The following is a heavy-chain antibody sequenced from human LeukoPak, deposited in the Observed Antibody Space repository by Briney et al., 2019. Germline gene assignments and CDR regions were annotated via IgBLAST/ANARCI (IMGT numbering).Heavy chain of an antibody. CDR2: IRYDGSNK. J-gene: IGHJ4*02. CDR3: AKDLRVVPAANDDDY. V-gene: IGHV3-30*02. D-gene: IGHD2-2*01. CDR1: GFTFSSYG. Sequence: GGSLGLSCAASGFTFSSYGMHWVRQAPGKGLEWVAFIRYDGSNKYYADSVKGRFTISRDNSKNTLYLQMNSLRAEDTAVYYCAKDLRVVPAANDDDYWGQGTLVTVSS.